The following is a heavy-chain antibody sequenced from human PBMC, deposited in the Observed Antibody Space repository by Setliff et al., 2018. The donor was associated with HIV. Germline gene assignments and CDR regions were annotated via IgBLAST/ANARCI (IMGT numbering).Heavy chain of an antibody. CDR3: ARGLSSQTYWGTRPLGLDY. V-gene: IGHV4-39*02. J-gene: IGHJ4*01. Sequence: SETLSLTCTVSGGSITGSPYFWGWIRRPPLKGLEWIASIHYTGRTYYNPSLKSRVSTSVDPSKNHLSLKLTSVTAADTAVYYCARGLSSQTYWGTRPLGLDYWGQGSLVTVSS. CDR1: GGSITGSPYF. D-gene: IGHD2-2*01. CDR2: IHYTGRT.